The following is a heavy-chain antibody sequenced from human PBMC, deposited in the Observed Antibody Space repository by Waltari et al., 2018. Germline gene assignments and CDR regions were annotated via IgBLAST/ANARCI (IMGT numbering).Heavy chain of an antibody. Sequence: QVQLQQWGAGLLKPSETLSLTCDVSGGSLSGYHWTWIRQPPGKGLEWSGEINDSGRTTYNPSLESRVTVSLDTANNQFSRRVRSVTAADTAVYYCARVFGYYYYYMDVWGKGTTVTISS. J-gene: IGHJ6*03. CDR2: INDSGRT. D-gene: IGHD3-3*01. CDR3: ARVFGYYYYYMDV. V-gene: IGHV4-34*02. CDR1: GGSLSGYH.